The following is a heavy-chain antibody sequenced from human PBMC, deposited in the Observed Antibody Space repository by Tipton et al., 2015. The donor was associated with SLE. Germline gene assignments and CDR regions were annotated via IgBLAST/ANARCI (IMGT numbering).Heavy chain of an antibody. CDR3: ARMYYGFWSGYPPYMGV. Sequence: QSGAEVKKPGASVKVSCKASGYTFTSYGISWVRQAPGQGLEWMGWINAYNGDTSYAQKLQGRVTMTTNISTSTAYMELRSLRSDDTAVYYCARMYYGFWSGYPPYMGVWGKGTTVTVSS. J-gene: IGHJ6*03. CDR1: GYTFTSYG. D-gene: IGHD3-3*01. V-gene: IGHV1-18*01. CDR2: INAYNGDT.